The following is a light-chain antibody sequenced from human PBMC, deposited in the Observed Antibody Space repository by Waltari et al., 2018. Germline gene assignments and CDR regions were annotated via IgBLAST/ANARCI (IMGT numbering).Light chain of an antibody. CDR1: KLGDKY. V-gene: IGLV3-1*01. J-gene: IGLJ2*01. CDR2: QDS. Sequence: SYALTQPPSVSVSPGQTASIHCPGDKLGDKYVCWYQQKPGQSPVLVIYQDSKRPSGIPERFSGSNSGNTATLTISGTQAMDEADYYCQAWDSSTVVFGGGTKLTVL. CDR3: QAWDSSTVV.